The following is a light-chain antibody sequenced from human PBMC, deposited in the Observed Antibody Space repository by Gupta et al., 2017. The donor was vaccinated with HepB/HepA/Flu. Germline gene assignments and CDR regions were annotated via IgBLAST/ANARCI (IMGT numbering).Light chain of an antibody. Sequence: QSALTQPASVSGSPGQSITISCTGTSGDIGAYKHVSWFQQHPGKAPKLMIYDVSNRPSGVSNRVSGSKSGNTASLTISGLQAEDEADYYCASYTTRNTVIFGGGTKLTVL. V-gene: IGLV2-14*01. CDR1: SGDIGAYKH. CDR2: DVS. J-gene: IGLJ2*01. CDR3: ASYTTRNTVI.